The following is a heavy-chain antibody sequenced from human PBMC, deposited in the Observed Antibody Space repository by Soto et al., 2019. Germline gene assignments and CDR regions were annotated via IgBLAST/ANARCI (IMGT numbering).Heavy chain of an antibody. J-gene: IGHJ4*02. Sequence: ASVKVSCKASGYTFTGYYMHWVRQAPGQGLEWMGWINPNSGGTNYAQKFQDWVTMTRDTSISTAYMELSRLRSDDTAVYYCARDTDDWPRYFDYWGQGTLVTVSS. CDR1: GYTFTGYY. D-gene: IGHD3-9*01. CDR3: ARDTDDWPRYFDY. V-gene: IGHV1-2*04. CDR2: INPNSGGT.